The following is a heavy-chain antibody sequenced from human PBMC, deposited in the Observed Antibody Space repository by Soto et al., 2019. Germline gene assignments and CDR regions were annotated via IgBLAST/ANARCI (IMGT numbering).Heavy chain of an antibody. CDR1: GYSLSKFG. CDR3: ARAEGMAAYYSYAMDV. J-gene: IGHJ6*02. V-gene: IGHV1-18*04. CDR2: INNYHGHT. Sequence: ASVKVSCKASGYSLSKFGIGWVRQAPGRGFEWVGWINNYHGHTNFAPKFKGRVSLTRDSSATTAYMELGSLTPDDSAIYFCARAEGMAAYYSYAMDVSGQGTAVTVSS.